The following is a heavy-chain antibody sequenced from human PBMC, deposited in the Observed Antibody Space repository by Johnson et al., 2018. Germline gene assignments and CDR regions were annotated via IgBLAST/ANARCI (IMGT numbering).Heavy chain of an antibody. CDR2: ISGSGGST. CDR1: GFTFSSYA. D-gene: IGHD3-16*01. CDR3: ASYPDYYYYYMDV. V-gene: IGHV3-23*04. Sequence: VQLVESGGGLVQPGGSXRLSCAASGFTFSSYAMSWVRQAPGKGLEWVSAISGSGGSTYYADSVKGRFTISRDNSKNTLSLQMNSLRAEDTAVYYCASYPDYYYYYMDVWGKGTTVTVSS. J-gene: IGHJ6*03.